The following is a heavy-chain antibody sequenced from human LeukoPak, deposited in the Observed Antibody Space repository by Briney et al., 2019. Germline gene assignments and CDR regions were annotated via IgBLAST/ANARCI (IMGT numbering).Heavy chain of an antibody. CDR2: IRYDGSNK. J-gene: IGHJ4*02. CDR3: ARGGYDYVWGSFLSY. CDR1: GFTFSSYG. V-gene: IGHV3-30*02. D-gene: IGHD3-16*01. Sequence: GGSLRLSCAASGFTFSSYGMHWVRQAPGKGLEWVAFIRYDGSNKYYADSVKGRFTISRDNSKNTLYLQMDSLRAEDTAVYYCARGGYDYVWGSFLSYWGQGTLVTVSS.